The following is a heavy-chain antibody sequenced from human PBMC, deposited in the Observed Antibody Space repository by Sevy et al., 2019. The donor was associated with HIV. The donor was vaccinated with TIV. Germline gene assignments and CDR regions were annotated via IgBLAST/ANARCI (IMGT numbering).Heavy chain of an antibody. CDR1: GFSFDSYG. CDR2: ISGSGTRT. V-gene: IGHV3-23*01. J-gene: IGHJ6*03. D-gene: IGHD3-22*01. Sequence: GGSLRLSCAVSGFSFDSYGMTWVRQAPGKGLEWVSAISGSGTRTYYADSVKGRFIISRDNSKNTLDLQMNSLRAEEMGIYYCGKGRGGHYDPDEIAYYFYYYNMDVWGKGTTVTVSS. CDR3: GKGRGGHYDPDEIAYYFYYYNMDV.